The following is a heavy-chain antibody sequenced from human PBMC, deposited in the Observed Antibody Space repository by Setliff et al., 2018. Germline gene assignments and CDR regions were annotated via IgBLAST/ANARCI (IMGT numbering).Heavy chain of an antibody. D-gene: IGHD2-8*01. Sequence: SETLSLTCTVSGASLRSGSNYWGWFRQPAGKGLEWVGRIYTDGTTNYNPSIKSRVSISADTSMNHFSLRMTSVSAADTAVYYCAKERVVISFVTNTHHHYGMDVWGQGTTVTVSS. CDR1: GASLRSGSNY. CDR2: IYTDGTT. V-gene: IGHV4-61*02. CDR3: AKERVVISFVTNTHHHYGMDV. J-gene: IGHJ6*02.